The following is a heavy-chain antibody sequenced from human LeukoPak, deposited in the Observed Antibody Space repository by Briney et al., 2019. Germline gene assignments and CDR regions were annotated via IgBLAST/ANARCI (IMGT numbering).Heavy chain of an antibody. CDR3: ACSRDLYSPLDY. D-gene: IGHD5-24*01. J-gene: IGHJ4*02. CDR2: IYHSRTT. V-gene: IGHV4-38-2*01. CDR1: GYSISSGYF. Sequence: PSETLSLTCAVSGYSISSGYFWGWIRQPPGKGLEWIGSIYHSRTTYYNPSLKSRITISVDTSKNQFSLKLNSVTAADTALYYCACSRDLYSPLDYWGQGTLATVSS.